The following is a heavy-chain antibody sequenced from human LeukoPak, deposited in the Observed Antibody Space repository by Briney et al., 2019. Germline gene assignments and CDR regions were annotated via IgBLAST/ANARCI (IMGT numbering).Heavy chain of an antibody. D-gene: IGHD3-10*01. CDR2: INPDSGDT. CDR3: ARDGALDV. CDR1: GYTFTGYY. Sequence: AASVKVSCKASGYTFTGYYMHWVRQAPGQGLEWMGWINPDSGDTNCAQKFQGRVTLTRDTSISSAYMEPSGLISDDTAVYYCARDGALDVWVQGTTVTVS. V-gene: IGHV1-2*02. J-gene: IGHJ6*02.